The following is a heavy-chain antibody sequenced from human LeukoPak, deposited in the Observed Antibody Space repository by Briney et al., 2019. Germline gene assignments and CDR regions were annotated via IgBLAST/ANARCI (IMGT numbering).Heavy chain of an antibody. CDR1: GYIYTSYG. CDR2: ISAYNGNT. J-gene: IGHJ4*02. D-gene: IGHD3-10*01. Sequence: ASVKVSCKASGYIYTSYGINWVRQAPGQGLEGMGWISAYNGNTEYAQKLQGRVTMTTDTSTSTAHMELRSLRTDDTAVYYCTRGPEWFGVNVDYWGQGTLVTVSS. CDR3: TRGPEWFGVNVDY. V-gene: IGHV1-18*01.